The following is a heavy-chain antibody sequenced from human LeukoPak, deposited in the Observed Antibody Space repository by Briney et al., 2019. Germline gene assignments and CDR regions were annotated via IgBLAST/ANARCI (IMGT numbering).Heavy chain of an antibody. D-gene: IGHD3-3*01. CDR1: GFTFSSYW. CDR2: IKQDGSEK. CDR3: ARIPREFSFDY. V-gene: IGHV3-7*01. Sequence: PGGFLRLSCAASGFTFSSYWMSWVRQAPGKGLEWVANIKQDGSEKYYVDSVKGRFTISRDNAKNSLYLQMNSLRAEDTAVYYCARIPREFSFDYWGQGTLVTVSS. J-gene: IGHJ4*02.